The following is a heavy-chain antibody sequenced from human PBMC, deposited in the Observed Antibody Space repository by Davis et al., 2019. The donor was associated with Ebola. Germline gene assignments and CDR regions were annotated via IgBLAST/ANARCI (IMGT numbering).Heavy chain of an antibody. V-gene: IGHV3-23*01. CDR2: ISGSGGST. Sequence: GGSLRLSCAASRFTFSSYAMSWVRQAPGKGLEWVSAISGSGGSTYYADSVKGRFTISRDNSKNTLYLQMNSLRAEDTAVYYCERTSNRDGYNSIDYWGQGALVTVSS. CDR3: ERTSNRDGYNSIDY. CDR1: RFTFSSYA. J-gene: IGHJ4*02. D-gene: IGHD5-24*01.